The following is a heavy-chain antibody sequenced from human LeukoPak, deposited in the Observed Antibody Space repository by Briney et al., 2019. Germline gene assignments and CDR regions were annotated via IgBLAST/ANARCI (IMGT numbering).Heavy chain of an antibody. CDR2: INRDASSI. Sequence: GGSLRLSCAASGFTFSTYWMHWVRQAPGKGLVWVSRINRDASSIAYADSVQGRFTISRDNAKNTLYLQMNNLRAEDTAVYYCAKRGGYCSGGNCPSLFDGFDMWGQGTMVTVSS. D-gene: IGHD2-15*01. V-gene: IGHV3-74*01. CDR3: AKRGGYCSGGNCPSLFDGFDM. J-gene: IGHJ3*02. CDR1: GFTFSTYW.